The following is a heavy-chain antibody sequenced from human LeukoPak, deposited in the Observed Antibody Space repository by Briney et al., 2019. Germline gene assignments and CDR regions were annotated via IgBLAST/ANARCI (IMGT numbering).Heavy chain of an antibody. V-gene: IGHV3-23*01. J-gene: IGHJ6*03. D-gene: IGHD2-2*01. CDR3: GKDGCSSTSGYVYYYYFMDV. Sequence: PGGSLRLSCAASGYTFSLYAISWVRQAPGKGLEWVSAISGSGGSTYYADSVKGRFTISRDNSKNTLYLQMNSLRAEDTAVYYCGKDGCSSTSGYVYYYYFMDVWGKGTTVTVSS. CDR2: ISGSGGST. CDR1: GYTFSLYA.